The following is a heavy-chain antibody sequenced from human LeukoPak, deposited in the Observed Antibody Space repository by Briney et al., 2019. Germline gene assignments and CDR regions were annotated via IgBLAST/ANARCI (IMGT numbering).Heavy chain of an antibody. J-gene: IGHJ6*03. CDR3: ARRSRTHYYYYMDV. V-gene: IGHV4-59*01. CDR2: IYYSGST. Sequence: PSETLSLTCTVSGGSISSYYWSWIRQPPGKGLEWIGYIYYSGSTNYNPSLKSRVTLSVDTSKNQFSLKLSSVTAADTAVYYCARRSRTHYYYYMDVWGKGTTVTVSS. D-gene: IGHD6-13*01. CDR1: GGSISSYY.